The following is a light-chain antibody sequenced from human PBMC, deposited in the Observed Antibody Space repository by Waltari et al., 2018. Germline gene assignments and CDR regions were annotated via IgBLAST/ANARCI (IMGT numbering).Light chain of an antibody. CDR2: GAS. Sequence: EIVMTQSPATLSVSPGQRATLSCRASQRISSNLAWYQQKPGQAPRLLIYGASTRAPGIPFRFSGSGSGTDFTLTISSLHSEDFAVYYCQQYNNWPFTFGQGTKLEIK. CDR1: QRISSN. J-gene: IGKJ2*01. CDR3: QQYNNWPFT. V-gene: IGKV3-15*01.